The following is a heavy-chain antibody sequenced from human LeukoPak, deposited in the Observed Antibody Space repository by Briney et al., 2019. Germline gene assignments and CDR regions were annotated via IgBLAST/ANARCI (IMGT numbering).Heavy chain of an antibody. Sequence: GGSLRLSCAASGFIISGDGMNWVRQAPGKGLEWIAYISRDSGIKYYADSVRGRFTISRDNAKSSLYLQMHSLRAEDTAVYYCVRDNPRCCGVVPANIDDYWGQGTLVTVSS. CDR3: VRDNPRCCGVVPANIDDY. CDR2: ISRDSGIK. D-gene: IGHD2-15*01. V-gene: IGHV3-48*01. J-gene: IGHJ4*02. CDR1: GFIISGDG.